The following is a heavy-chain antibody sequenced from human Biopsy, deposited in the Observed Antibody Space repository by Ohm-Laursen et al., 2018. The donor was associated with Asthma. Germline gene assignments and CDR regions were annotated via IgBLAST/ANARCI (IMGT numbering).Heavy chain of an antibody. CDR1: GGSISSGGFS. Sequence: SQTLSLTCAVSGGSISSGGFSWTWIRQPPGKGLEWIGYMFHRGTTHYNPSLTSRVTISLDRSKNQFSLKLTSVTAADTAVYYCARITSANYCYGMDVWGQGTTVTVSS. D-gene: IGHD1-20*01. CDR2: MFHRGTT. V-gene: IGHV4-30-2*01. J-gene: IGHJ6*02. CDR3: ARITSANYCYGMDV.